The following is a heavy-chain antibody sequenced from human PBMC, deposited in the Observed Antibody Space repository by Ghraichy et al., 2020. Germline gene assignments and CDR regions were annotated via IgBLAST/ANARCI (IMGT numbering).Heavy chain of an antibody. CDR1: GFTFRTHG. D-gene: IGHD1-1*01. CDR3: AKEGDGRSYLSWDY. Sequence: GESLNISCAASGFTFRTHGMHWVRQTPGKGLEWVAVVSADGMTTYYAESVKGRFTISRDNSRNALYLEMTSLGAEDTAVYYCAKEGDGRSYLSWDYWGQGTLVTVS. J-gene: IGHJ4*02. V-gene: IGHV3-30*18. CDR2: VSADGMTT.